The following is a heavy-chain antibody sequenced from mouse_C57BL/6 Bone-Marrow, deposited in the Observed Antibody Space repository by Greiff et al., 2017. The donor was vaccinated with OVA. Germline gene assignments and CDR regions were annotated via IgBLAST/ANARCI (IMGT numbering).Heavy chain of an antibody. CDR1: GYTFTSYW. J-gene: IGHJ2*01. V-gene: IGHV1-59*01. Sequence: QVQLQQPGAELVRPGTSVKLSCKASGYTFTSYWMHWVKQRPGQGLEWIGAIDPSDSYTNYNQKFKGKATLTVDTSSSTAYMQLSSLTSEDSAVYYCARDYGSPYYFDYWGQGTTLTVSS. CDR2: IDPSDSYT. D-gene: IGHD1-1*01. CDR3: ARDYGSPYYFDY.